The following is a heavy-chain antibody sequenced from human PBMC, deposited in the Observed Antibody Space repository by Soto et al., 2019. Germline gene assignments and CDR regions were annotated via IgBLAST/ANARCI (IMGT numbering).Heavy chain of an antibody. CDR2: ISAYNGNT. CDR3: ARTEVASIAAPPAFDY. J-gene: IGHJ4*02. V-gene: IGHV1-18*01. CDR1: GYTFTSYG. Sequence: GASVKVSCKASGYTFTSYGISWVRQAPGQGLEWMGWISAYNGNTNYAQKLQGRVTTTTDTSTSTAYMELRSLRSDDTAVYYCARTEVASIAAPPAFDYWGQGTLVTVSS. D-gene: IGHD6-6*01.